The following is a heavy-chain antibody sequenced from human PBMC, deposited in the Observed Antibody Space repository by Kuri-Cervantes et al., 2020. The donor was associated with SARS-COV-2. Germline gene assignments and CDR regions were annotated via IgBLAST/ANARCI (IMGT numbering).Heavy chain of an antibody. CDR2: TFYRSKWYN. CDR1: GDSVSSNSAA. D-gene: IGHD4-17*01. CDR3: ARELGLTTVNWFDP. V-gene: IGHV6-1*01. J-gene: IGHJ5*02. Sequence: SCAISGDSVSSNSAAWNWIRQSPSRGLEWLGRTFYRSKWYNDYAVSVKSRITINPDTSKNQFSLQLNSVTAADTAVYYCARELGLTTVNWFDPWGQGTLVTVSS.